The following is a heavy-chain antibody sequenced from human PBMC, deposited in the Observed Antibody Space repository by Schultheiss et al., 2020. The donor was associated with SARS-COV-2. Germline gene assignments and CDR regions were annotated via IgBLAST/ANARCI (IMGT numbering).Heavy chain of an antibody. CDR1: GGSFSGYY. Sequence: SETLSLTCAVYGGSFSGYYWSWIRQPPGKGLEWIGEINHSGSTNYNPSLKSRVTISVDTSKNQFSLKLSSVTAADTAVYYCARGRYYYDSSGYYSFYFDYWGQGILVTVSS. J-gene: IGHJ4*02. CDR2: INHSGST. D-gene: IGHD3-22*01. V-gene: IGHV4-34*01. CDR3: ARGRYYYDSSGYYSFYFDY.